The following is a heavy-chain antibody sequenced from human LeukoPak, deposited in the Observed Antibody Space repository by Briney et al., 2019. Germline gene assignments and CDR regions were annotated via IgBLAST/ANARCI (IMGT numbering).Heavy chain of an antibody. CDR3: ARHAHPGMTGYFFYFDY. Sequence: SQTLSLTCTVSGGSISSGGYYWSWIRQHPGKGLEWIGYIYYSGSTNYNPSLKSRVTISVDTSKNQFSLKLSSVTAADTAVYYCARHAHPGMTGYFFYFDYWGQGTLVTVSS. CDR1: GGSISSGGYY. J-gene: IGHJ4*02. D-gene: IGHD3-9*01. CDR2: IYYSGST. V-gene: IGHV4-31*03.